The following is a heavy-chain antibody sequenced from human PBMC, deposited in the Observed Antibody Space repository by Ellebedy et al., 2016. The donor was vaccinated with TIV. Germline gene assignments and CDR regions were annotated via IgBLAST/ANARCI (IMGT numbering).Heavy chain of an antibody. V-gene: IGHV3-64*01. J-gene: IGHJ4*02. D-gene: IGHD3-10*01. CDR2: VSTNGGTT. CDR1: GFTFSSYA. CDR3: ARSYGSGSPDY. Sequence: GESLKISCVASGFTFSSYAMHWVRQGPGKGLEYVSAVSTNGGTTYYANSVKGRFTISRDNSKNTLFLQMGSLRAEDMAVYYCARSYGSGSPDYWGQGTLVTVS.